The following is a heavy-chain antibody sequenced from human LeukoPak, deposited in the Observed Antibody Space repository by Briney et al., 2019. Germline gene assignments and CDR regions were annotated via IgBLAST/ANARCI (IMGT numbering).Heavy chain of an antibody. CDR1: GFTFSSYS. V-gene: IGHV3-21*01. Sequence: GGSLRLSCAASGFTFSSYSMNWVRQAPGKGLEWVSSISSSSSYIYYADSVKGQFTISRDNAKNSLYLQMNSLRAEDTAVYYCATGSGWYFDYWGQGTLVTVSS. J-gene: IGHJ4*02. D-gene: IGHD6-19*01. CDR2: ISSSSSYI. CDR3: ATGSGWYFDY.